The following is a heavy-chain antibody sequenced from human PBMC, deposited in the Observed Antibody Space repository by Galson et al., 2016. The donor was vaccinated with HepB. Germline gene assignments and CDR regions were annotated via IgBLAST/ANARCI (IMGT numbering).Heavy chain of an antibody. CDR1: GFTVSRNY. CDR3: ARYYGNYRAFDY. Sequence: SLRLSCAPSGFTVSRNYMSWVRQARGKGLEWVSVIYRSGNTYYADSVKGRFAVSRDNFNNILYLQMNSLRAEDTTVYYCARYYGNYRAFDYWGQGTLVTVSS. J-gene: IGHJ4*02. CDR2: IYRSGNT. V-gene: IGHV3-53*01. D-gene: IGHD4-11*01.